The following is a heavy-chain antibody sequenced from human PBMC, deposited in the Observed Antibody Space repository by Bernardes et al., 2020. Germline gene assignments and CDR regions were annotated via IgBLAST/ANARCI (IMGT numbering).Heavy chain of an antibody. Sequence: SETLSLTCAVSGGSISPYYWSWIRQSPGKGLEWIGYIYYSGNTHYNHSLKSRVTISVDTSTNQFSLKLSSVTAADTAVYYCARGYCSGNYCYTHPLDSWGQGTLVTVSS. CDR3: ARGYCSGNYCYTHPLDS. CDR2: IYYSGNT. J-gene: IGHJ4*02. CDR1: GGSISPYY. V-gene: IGHV4-59*01. D-gene: IGHD3-22*01.